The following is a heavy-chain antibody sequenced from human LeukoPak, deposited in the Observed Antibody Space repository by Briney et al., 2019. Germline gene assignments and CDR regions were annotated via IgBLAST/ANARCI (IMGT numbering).Heavy chain of an antibody. Sequence: SETLSLTCTVSGGSISSGSYYWSWVRQPAGKGLEWIGRIYTSGSTNYNPSLKSRVTISVDTSKNQFSLKLSSVTAADTAVYYCARDSVRGFVVVTANAFDIWGQGTMVTVSS. CDR1: GGSISSGSYY. V-gene: IGHV4-61*02. CDR2: IYTSGST. CDR3: ARDSVRGFVVVTANAFDI. J-gene: IGHJ3*02. D-gene: IGHD2-21*02.